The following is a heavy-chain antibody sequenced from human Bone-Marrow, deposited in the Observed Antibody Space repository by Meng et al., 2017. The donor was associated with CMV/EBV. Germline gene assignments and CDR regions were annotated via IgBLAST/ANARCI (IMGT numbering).Heavy chain of an antibody. Sequence: ASVKVSCKASGYTFTSYYMHWVRQAPGQGLEWMGIINPSGGSTSYAQKFQGRVTITADKSTSTAYMELSSLRSEDTAVYYCARGFGNWFDPWGQGTLVTVSS. CDR1: GYTFTSYY. J-gene: IGHJ5*02. D-gene: IGHD3-10*01. V-gene: IGHV1-46*01. CDR2: INPSGGST. CDR3: ARGFGNWFDP.